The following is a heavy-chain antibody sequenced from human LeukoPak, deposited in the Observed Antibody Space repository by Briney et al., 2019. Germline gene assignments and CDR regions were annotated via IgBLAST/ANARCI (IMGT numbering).Heavy chain of an antibody. CDR2: ISGDGGST. D-gene: IGHD3-22*01. CDR1: GFTFSSYA. J-gene: IGHJ3*02. CDR3: AKVFEDYYDSSSYYYAGAFDI. Sequence: GGSLRLSCAASGFTFSSYAMTWVRQAPGKGLEWVSLISGDGGSTYYADSVKGRFTISRDNSKNALYLQMNSLRTEDTALYYCAKVFEDYYDSSSYYYAGAFDIWGQGTMVTVSS. V-gene: IGHV3-43*02.